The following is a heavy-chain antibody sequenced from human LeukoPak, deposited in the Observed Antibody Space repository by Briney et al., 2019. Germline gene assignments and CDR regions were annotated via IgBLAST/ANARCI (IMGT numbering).Heavy chain of an antibody. V-gene: IGHV3-74*01. CDR1: GFTFSSYW. J-gene: IGHJ4*02. Sequence: GGSLRLSCVASGFTFSSYWMHWVRHDPRKGLVWVSRINGDGRNINYADSVRGRFTISRDNAKNTLYLQMNSLRAEDTAVYYCARDYYDSSGYCYDYWGQGTLVTVSS. CDR3: ARDYYDSSGYCYDY. CDR2: INGDGRNI. D-gene: IGHD3-22*01.